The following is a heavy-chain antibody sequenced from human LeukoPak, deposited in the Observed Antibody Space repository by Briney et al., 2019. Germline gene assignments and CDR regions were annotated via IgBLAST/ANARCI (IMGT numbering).Heavy chain of an antibody. CDR2: IRGTDPAT. D-gene: IGHD2-15*01. CDR1: GFTFSSYA. CDR3: AKAPLGSCSGVRCYYPDV. Sequence: GGSLRLSCAASGFTFSSYAMSWVRQAPWKGLEWVSAIRGTDPATYYADSVKGRFTISRDNSKNTPYLQMNSLRAEDTAIYYCAKAPLGSCSGVRCYYPDVWGKGTTVIVSS. J-gene: IGHJ6*03. V-gene: IGHV3-23*01.